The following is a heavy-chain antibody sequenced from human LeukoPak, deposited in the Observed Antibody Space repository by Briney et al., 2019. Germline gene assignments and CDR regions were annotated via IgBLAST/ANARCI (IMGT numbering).Heavy chain of an antibody. V-gene: IGHV1-2*02. J-gene: IGHJ4*02. Sequence: ASVKVSCKASGYSFTSYCMHWVRQAPGQGLEWMGWINPNSGGTNYAQKFQGRVTMTRDTSISTAYMELSRLRSDDTAVYYCARGLRRDYVMLFYWGQGTLVTVSS. D-gene: IGHD4-17*01. CDR2: INPNSGGT. CDR3: ARGLRRDYVMLFY. CDR1: GYSFTSYC.